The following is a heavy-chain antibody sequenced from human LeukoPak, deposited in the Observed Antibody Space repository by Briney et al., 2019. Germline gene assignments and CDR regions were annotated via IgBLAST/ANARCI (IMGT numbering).Heavy chain of an antibody. CDR3: AKRTGDNSGQFDN. D-gene: IGHD4-23*01. CDR1: GITVSSNY. V-gene: IGHV3-53*01. CDR2: IYSGGST. Sequence: PGGSLRLSCAASGITVSSNYMSWVRQAPGKGLEWVSVIYSGGSTYYADFAKGRFTISRDNSRNTLYLQMNSLRAEDTALYYCAKRTGDNSGQFDNWGQGTLVTVSS. J-gene: IGHJ4*02.